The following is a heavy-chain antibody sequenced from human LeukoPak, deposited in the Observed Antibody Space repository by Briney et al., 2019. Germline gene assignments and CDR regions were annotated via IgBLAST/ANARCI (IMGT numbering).Heavy chain of an antibody. CDR2: IYTSGST. J-gene: IGHJ4*02. D-gene: IGHD3-22*01. CDR1: GGSISSYY. Sequence: SETLSLTCTVSGGSISSYYWSWIRQPAGKGLEWIGRIYTSGSTNYNPSLKSRVTMSVDTSKNQFSLKLSSVTAADTAVYYCARGSYYDSNGYYHYYFDYWGQGTLVTVSS. CDR3: ARGSYYDSNGYYHYYFDY. V-gene: IGHV4-4*07.